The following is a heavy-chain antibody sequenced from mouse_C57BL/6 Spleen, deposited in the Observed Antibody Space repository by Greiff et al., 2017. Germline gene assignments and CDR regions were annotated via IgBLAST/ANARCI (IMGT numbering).Heavy chain of an antibody. CDR2: IDPSDSYT. CDR3: ARRDLYYYGSSYDYYAMDY. V-gene: IGHV1-69*01. CDR1: GYTFTSYW. J-gene: IGHJ4*01. D-gene: IGHD1-1*01. Sequence: QVQLKQSGAELVMPGASVKLSCKASGYTFTSYWMHWVKQRPGQGLEWIGEIDPSDSYTNYNQKFKGNSTLTVDKSSSTAYMQLSSLTSEDSAVYYCARRDLYYYGSSYDYYAMDYWGQGTSVTVSS.